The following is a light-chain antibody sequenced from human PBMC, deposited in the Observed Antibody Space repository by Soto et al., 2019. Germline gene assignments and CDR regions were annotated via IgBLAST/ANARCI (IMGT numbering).Light chain of an antibody. CDR3: QQSDKWPPT. Sequence: EIVMTQSPAPLSVSPGERATLSCRASQSVSSNLAWYQQKAGQAPRLLMYGASTRAIGIPGRFSGSGSGTEFTLTISSLQSEDFAVYYCQQSDKWPPTFGQGTKVETK. CDR2: GAS. V-gene: IGKV3-15*01. J-gene: IGKJ1*01. CDR1: QSVSSN.